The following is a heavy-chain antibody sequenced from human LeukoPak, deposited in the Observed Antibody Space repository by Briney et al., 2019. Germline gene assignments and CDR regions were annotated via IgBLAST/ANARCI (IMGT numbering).Heavy chain of an antibody. V-gene: IGHV4-59*01. J-gene: IGHJ4*02. Sequence: SETLSLTCSVSGGSMSSYYWSWIRQPPGKGLEWIGFIYYSGSTNYNPSLKSRVTISVDTSKNQFSLKLSSVTAADTAVYYCASVGSSGWDYYFDYWGQGTLVTVSS. CDR1: GGSMSSYY. D-gene: IGHD6-19*01. CDR3: ASVGSSGWDYYFDY. CDR2: IYYSGST.